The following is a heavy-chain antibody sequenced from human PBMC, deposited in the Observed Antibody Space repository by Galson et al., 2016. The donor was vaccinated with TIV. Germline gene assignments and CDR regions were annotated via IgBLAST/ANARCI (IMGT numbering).Heavy chain of an antibody. J-gene: IGHJ4*02. V-gene: IGHV3-7*03. D-gene: IGHD1-26*01. CDR2: VNQDGSVK. CDR1: GFTFSNYW. Sequence: SLRLSCAGSGFTFSNYWMAWVRQAPGKGLEWVANVNQDGSVKYYVDSVKGRFIISRGNAKNSVNLQMNSLRAEDTAVYYCARAWAGSESYWGQGILVTVSS. CDR3: ARAWAGSESY.